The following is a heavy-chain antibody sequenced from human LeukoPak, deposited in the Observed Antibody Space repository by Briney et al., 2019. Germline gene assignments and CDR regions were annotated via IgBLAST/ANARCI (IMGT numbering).Heavy chain of an antibody. J-gene: IGHJ6*02. CDR1: GFTVSSNY. D-gene: IGHD6-19*01. V-gene: IGHV3-53*01. Sequence: GSLRLSCAASGFTVSSNYMSWVRQAPGKGLEWVSVIYSGGSTYYADSVKGRFTISRDNSKNTLYLQMNSLRAEDTAVYYCAKFHSSGWYSYYGMDVWGQGTTVTVSS. CDR3: AKFHSSGWYSYYGMDV. CDR2: IYSGGST.